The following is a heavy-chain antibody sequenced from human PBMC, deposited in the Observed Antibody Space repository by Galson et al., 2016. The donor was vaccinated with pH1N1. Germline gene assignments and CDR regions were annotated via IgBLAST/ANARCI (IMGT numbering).Heavy chain of an antibody. J-gene: IGHJ6*02. CDR3: ARGDFVVGEGWYNGFDV. Sequence: SETLSLTCTVSGGSISSDNYYWTWIRQPAGKGLEWIGRVYRSGTTIYNPSLKSRVTISIDTSKSHFSLNLTSVTAADTAVYYCARGDFVVGEGWYNGFDVWGQGTTVTVSS. V-gene: IGHV4-61*10. D-gene: IGHD2-15*01. CDR2: VYRSGTT. CDR1: GGSISSDNYY.